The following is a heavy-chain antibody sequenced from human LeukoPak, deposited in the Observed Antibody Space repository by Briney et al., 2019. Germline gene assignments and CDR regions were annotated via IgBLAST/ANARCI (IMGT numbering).Heavy chain of an antibody. D-gene: IGHD5-18*01. V-gene: IGHV3-53*01. CDR2: IYSGGST. Sequence: GGSLRLSCAASGFTVSSNYMSWVRQAPGKGLEWVSVIYSGGSTYYADSVKGRFTISRDNSKNTLYLQMNSLRAEDTAVYYCARVGFFGSYGFDYWGQGTLVTVSS. CDR3: ARVGFFGSYGFDY. J-gene: IGHJ4*02. CDR1: GFTVSSNY.